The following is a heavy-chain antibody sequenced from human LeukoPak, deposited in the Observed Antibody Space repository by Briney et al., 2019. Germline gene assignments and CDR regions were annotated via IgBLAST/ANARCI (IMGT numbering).Heavy chain of an antibody. CDR1: GGSFSGYY. CDR2: INQSGST. J-gene: IGHJ4*02. Sequence: PSETLSLTCAVYGGSFSGYYWSWIRQPPGKGLKWIGEINQSGSTNYNPSLKSRVTISVDTSKNQFSLKLNSVTAADTAIYYCARLYGSGSYYRHWGQGTLVTVSS. CDR3: ARLYGSGSYYRH. D-gene: IGHD3-10*01. V-gene: IGHV4-34*01.